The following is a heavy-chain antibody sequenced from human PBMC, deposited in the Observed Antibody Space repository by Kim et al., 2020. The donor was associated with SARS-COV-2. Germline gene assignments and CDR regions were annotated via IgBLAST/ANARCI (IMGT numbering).Heavy chain of an antibody. J-gene: IGHJ4*02. V-gene: IGHV3-23*01. CDR3: AKDWGGSSGWFDY. D-gene: IGHD6-19*01. Sequence: YADSGKGRFTISRDNSKNTLYLQMNSLRAEDTAVYYCAKDWGGSSGWFDYWGQGTLVTVSS.